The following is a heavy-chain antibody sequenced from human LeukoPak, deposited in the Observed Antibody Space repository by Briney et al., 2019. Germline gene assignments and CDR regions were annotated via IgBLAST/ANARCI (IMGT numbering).Heavy chain of an antibody. Sequence: PSETLSLTCAVYGGSFSGYYWSWIRQPPGKGLEWIGEINHSGSTNYNPSLKSRVTISVDTSKNQFSLKLSSVTAADTAVYYCARGAMVNAFDIWGQGTMVTVSS. D-gene: IGHD5-18*01. V-gene: IGHV4-34*01. CDR1: GGSFSGYY. CDR3: ARGAMVNAFDI. J-gene: IGHJ3*02. CDR2: INHSGST.